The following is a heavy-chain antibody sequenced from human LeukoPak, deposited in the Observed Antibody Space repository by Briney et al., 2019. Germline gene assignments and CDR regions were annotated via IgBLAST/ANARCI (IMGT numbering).Heavy chain of an antibody. V-gene: IGHV4-39*07. J-gene: IGHJ5*02. Sequence: SETLSLTCTVSGGSITSSNYYWAWIRQPPGKGLEWIGSIHYSGSAYYGPTLRSRVIISVDTSKNQFSLKVSAVTAADTAVYYCARDSKYDSSGHAPWGQGTQVTVSS. CDR1: GGSITSSNYY. CDR3: ARDSKYDSSGHAP. CDR2: IHYSGSA. D-gene: IGHD3-22*01.